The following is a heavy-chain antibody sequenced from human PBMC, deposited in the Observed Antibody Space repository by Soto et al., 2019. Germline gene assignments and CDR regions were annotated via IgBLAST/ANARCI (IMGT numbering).Heavy chain of an antibody. CDR3: VRNWRYYGGDYYYGMDA. J-gene: IGHJ6*02. D-gene: IGHD3-10*01. Sequence: ITLKESGPTLVKPTQTLTLTCTFSGFSLNTGGVGVGWVRQPRGKAMEWLALIYWDDDERYRPSLRSKLNMTTDTIINQVVLKMTNMDPEDTATYYCVRNWRYYGGDYYYGMDAWGQGTTVTVSS. CDR1: GFSLNTGGVG. CDR2: IYWDDDE. V-gene: IGHV2-5*02.